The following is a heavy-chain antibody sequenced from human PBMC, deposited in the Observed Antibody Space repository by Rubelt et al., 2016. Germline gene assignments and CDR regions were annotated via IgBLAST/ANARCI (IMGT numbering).Heavy chain of an antibody. Sequence: GLEWMGRIIPILGIANYAQKFQGRVTITADKSTSTAYMELSSLRSEDTAVYYCARGGYDSSGYYYVRWFDPWGQGTLVTVSS. CDR2: IIPILGIA. J-gene: IGHJ5*02. D-gene: IGHD3-22*01. CDR3: ARGGYDSSGYYYVRWFDP. V-gene: IGHV1-69*04.